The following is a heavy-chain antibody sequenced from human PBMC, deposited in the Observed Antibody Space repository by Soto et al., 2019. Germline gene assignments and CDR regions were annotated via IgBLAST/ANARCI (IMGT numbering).Heavy chain of an antibody. CDR1: GFTFSSYA. CDR2: ISGSGGST. Sequence: GGSLRLSCAASGFTFSSYAMSWVRQAPGKGLEWVSAISGSGGSTYYADSVKGRFTISRDNSKNTLYLQMNSLRAEDTAVYYCAPNRRGYDSALDYWGQGTLVTVSS. D-gene: IGHD5-12*01. V-gene: IGHV3-23*01. J-gene: IGHJ4*02. CDR3: APNRRGYDSALDY.